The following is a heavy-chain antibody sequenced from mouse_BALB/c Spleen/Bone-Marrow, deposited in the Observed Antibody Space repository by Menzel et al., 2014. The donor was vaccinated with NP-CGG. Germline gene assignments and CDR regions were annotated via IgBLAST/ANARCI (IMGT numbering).Heavy chain of an antibody. J-gene: IGHJ2*01. CDR2: INPDSSTI. Sequence: EVQLVESGGGLVQPGGSLKLSCAASGFDFSRYWMSWVRQAPGKGLEWIGEINPDSSTINYTPSLKDKFIISRGNAKNTLCLQMRKVRSEDTALYYCARQKYYGYSDYWGQGTTLTLSS. CDR3: ARQKYYGYSDY. V-gene: IGHV4-1*02. D-gene: IGHD1-2*01. CDR1: GFDFSRYW.